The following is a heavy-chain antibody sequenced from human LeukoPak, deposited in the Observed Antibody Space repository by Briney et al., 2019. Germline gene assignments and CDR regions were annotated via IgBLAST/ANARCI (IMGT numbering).Heavy chain of an antibody. CDR3: ARLLSSRHSFDY. J-gene: IGHJ4*02. CDR1: GDSISSRPNY. D-gene: IGHD3-10*01. V-gene: IGHV4-39*01. Sequence: KTSETLSLTCTVSGDSISSRPNYWSWIRQPPGGGLEYIGSILYSGSTFYKRSLESRVTIYIERSKNQFSLRLRSVTAADTATFYCARLLSSRHSFDYWGQGALVTVSS. CDR2: ILYSGST.